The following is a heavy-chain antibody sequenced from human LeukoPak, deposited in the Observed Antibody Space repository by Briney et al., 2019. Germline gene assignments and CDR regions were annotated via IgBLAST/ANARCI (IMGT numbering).Heavy chain of an antibody. CDR3: ANRAWLDS. J-gene: IGHJ4*02. D-gene: IGHD5-12*01. Sequence: GGSLRLSCAASGFTFSSFAMNWVRQAPGKGLEWVSVITDSGGKTYYADSVKGRFIISRDNSQNTLYLQMNSLRVEDTAVYYCANRAWLDSWGQATLVTVSS. CDR1: GFTFSSFA. V-gene: IGHV3-23*01. CDR2: ITDSGGKT.